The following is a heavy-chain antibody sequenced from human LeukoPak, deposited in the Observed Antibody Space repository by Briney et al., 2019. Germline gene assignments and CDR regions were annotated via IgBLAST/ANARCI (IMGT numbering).Heavy chain of an antibody. CDR1: GFTFSSYA. J-gene: IGHJ4*02. Sequence: PGGSLRLSCAASGFTFSSYAMSWVRQAPGKGLEWVSFISGSGGRTYYADSVKGRITISRDNSKNTLYLQMNSLRAEDTAVYYCAKEYPLPSPWLQLFGAVDYWGQGTLVTVSS. V-gene: IGHV3-23*01. D-gene: IGHD5-24*01. CDR2: ISGSGGRT. CDR3: AKEYPLPSPWLQLFGAVDY.